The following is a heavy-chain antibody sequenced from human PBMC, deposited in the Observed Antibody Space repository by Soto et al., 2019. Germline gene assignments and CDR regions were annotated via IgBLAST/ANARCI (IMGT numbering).Heavy chain of an antibody. Sequence: QVQLVESGGGVVQPGRSLRLSCAASGFTFRTYGMHWVRQAPGKGLEWLAVISNNGINKYYADSVKGRFTISRDNSRDTLFLQMNSLRGEDTAIYYCAKVIRADSTSSNFYYYSGLDVWGQGTTVTDSS. V-gene: IGHV3-30*18. D-gene: IGHD6-6*01. CDR2: ISNNGINK. J-gene: IGHJ6*02. CDR3: AKVIRADSTSSNFYYYSGLDV. CDR1: GFTFRTYG.